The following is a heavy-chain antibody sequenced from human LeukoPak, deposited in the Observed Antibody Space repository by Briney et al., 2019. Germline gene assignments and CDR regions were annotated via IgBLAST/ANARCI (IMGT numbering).Heavy chain of an antibody. J-gene: IGHJ3*02. CDR1: GYTFTGYY. Sequence: ASVKVSCKASGYTFTGYYMHWVRQAPGQGLEWMGWINAGNGNTKYSQKFQGRVTITRDTSASTAYMELSSLRSEDTAVYYCAYAVAGIVGAFDIWGQGTMVTVSS. CDR2: INAGNGNT. D-gene: IGHD6-19*01. CDR3: AYAVAGIVGAFDI. V-gene: IGHV1-3*01.